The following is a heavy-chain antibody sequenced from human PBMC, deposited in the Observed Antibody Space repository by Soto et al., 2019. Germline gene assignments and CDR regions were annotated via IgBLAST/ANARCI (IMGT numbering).Heavy chain of an antibody. CDR1: GFTFSSYT. CDR2: ISGSGGDT. Sequence: GGSLRLSCAASGFTFSSYTMRWVRQAPGKGLEWVSTISGSGGDTYYADSVKGRFTISRDNSKNTLYLQMNSLRAEDTAVYYCAKDHYYGSDRPYYFDYWGQGTLVTVSS. D-gene: IGHD3-10*01. CDR3: AKDHYYGSDRPYYFDY. V-gene: IGHV3-23*01. J-gene: IGHJ4*02.